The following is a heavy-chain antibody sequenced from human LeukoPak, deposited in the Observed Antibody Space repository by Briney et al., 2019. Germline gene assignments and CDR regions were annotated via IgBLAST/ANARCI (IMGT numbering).Heavy chain of an antibody. D-gene: IGHD6-6*01. CDR3: VRRQAPLEYSRPFDY. Sequence: PGGSLRLSCAASGFTFSGYSMNWVRQAPGKGLEWVSSISSSSSYIYYVDSVKGRFTISRDNAKNSLYLQMNSLRAEDTAVYYCVRRQAPLEYSRPFDYWGQGTLVTVSS. J-gene: IGHJ4*02. V-gene: IGHV3-21*01. CDR2: ISSSSSYI. CDR1: GFTFSGYS.